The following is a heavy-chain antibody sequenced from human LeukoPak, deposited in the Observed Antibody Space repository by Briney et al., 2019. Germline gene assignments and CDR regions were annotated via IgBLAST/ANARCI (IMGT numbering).Heavy chain of an antibody. Sequence: PGGSLRLSCAASGFTFSSYWMHWVRQAPGKGLVWVSGMNSDGSRTSYADSVKGRFTISRDNAKNTLYLQMNNLRAEDTSVYYCARGGFPVHYYYMDVWGKGTTVTISS. V-gene: IGHV3-74*01. CDR1: GFTFSSYW. CDR2: MNSDGSRT. D-gene: IGHD5-12*01. CDR3: ARGGFPVHYYYMDV. J-gene: IGHJ6*03.